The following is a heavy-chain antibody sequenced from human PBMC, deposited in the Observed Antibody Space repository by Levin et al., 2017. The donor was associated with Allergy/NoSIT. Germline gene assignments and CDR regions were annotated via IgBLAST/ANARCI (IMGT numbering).Heavy chain of an antibody. V-gene: IGHV1-46*01. D-gene: IGHD2-15*01. CDR3: ARRYSSGSFDH. CDR2: INPSGGST. CDR1: GYTFTGYY. Sequence: RASVKVSCKASGYTFTGYYLHWMRQAPGQGLEWMGIINPSGGSTSYAQKFQGRVTMTGDTSTSTVYMEVSSLRSEDTAVYYCARRYSSGSFDHWGQGTLVTVSS. J-gene: IGHJ4*02.